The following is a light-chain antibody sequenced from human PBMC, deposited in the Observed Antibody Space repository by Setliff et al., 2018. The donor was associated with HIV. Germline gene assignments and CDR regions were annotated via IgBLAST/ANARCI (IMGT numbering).Light chain of an antibody. CDR1: NGDVGGYKY. V-gene: IGLV2-8*01. J-gene: IGLJ1*01. Sequence: QSVLAQPPSASGSPGQSVTISCTGTNGDVGGYKYVSWYQHHPGKAPKLMIYEVNKRPSGVPDRFSGSRSGNTASLTVSGLQAEDEAVYYCSSYAGSNTCVFGTGTKGTVL. CDR2: EVN. CDR3: SSYAGSNTCV.